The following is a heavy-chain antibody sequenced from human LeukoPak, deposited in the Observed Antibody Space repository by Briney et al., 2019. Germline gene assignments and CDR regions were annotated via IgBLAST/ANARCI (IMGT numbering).Heavy chain of an antibody. CDR2: INPSGGST. CDR1: GYTFTGYY. J-gene: IGHJ5*02. CDR3: ARASTPYYYGSGSYYTRSPFDP. Sequence: GASVKVSCKASGYTFTGYYMHWVRQAPGQGLEWMGIINPSGGSTSYAQKFQGRVTMTRDTSTSTVYMELSSLRSEDTAVYYCARASTPYYYGSGSYYTRSPFDPWGQGTLVTVSS. V-gene: IGHV1-46*01. D-gene: IGHD3-10*01.